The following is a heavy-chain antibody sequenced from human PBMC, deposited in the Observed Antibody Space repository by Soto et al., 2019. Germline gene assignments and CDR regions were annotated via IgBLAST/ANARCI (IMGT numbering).Heavy chain of an antibody. V-gene: IGHV3-23*01. Sequence: PGGALLVSCAASVFTFSSYAMSWVRQAPGKGLEWVSAISGSGGSTYYADSVKGRFTISRDNSKNTLYLRMNSLRAEDTAVYYCAKDTKRWLPLIFRFDYWGQGTMVTVSS. CDR1: VFTFSSYA. CDR2: ISGSGGST. CDR3: AKDTKRWLPLIFRFDY. D-gene: IGHD5-12*01. J-gene: IGHJ4*02.